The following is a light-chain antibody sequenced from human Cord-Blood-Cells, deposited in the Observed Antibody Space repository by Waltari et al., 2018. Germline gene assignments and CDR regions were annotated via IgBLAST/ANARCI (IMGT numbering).Light chain of an antibody. CDR3: QQSYSTPT. Sequence: DIQMTQSPSSLSASVGDRVTTTRRASQSISSYLNWYQQKPGKAPKLLIYAASSLQSGVPTMFSGRGSGTDFTLTISSLQPEDFATYYCQQSYSTPTFGGGTKVEIK. CDR1: QSISSY. J-gene: IGKJ4*01. CDR2: AAS. V-gene: IGKV1-39*01.